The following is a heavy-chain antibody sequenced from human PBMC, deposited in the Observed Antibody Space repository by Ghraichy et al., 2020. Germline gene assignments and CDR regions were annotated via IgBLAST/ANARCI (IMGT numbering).Heavy chain of an antibody. J-gene: IGHJ4*02. CDR1: GFTFSSYA. CDR2: ISGSGGST. CDR3: AVSKTRIAAAYPTPQGY. V-gene: IGHV3-23*01. D-gene: IGHD6-13*01. Sequence: GGSLRLSCAASGFTFSSYAMSWVRQAPGKGLEWVSAISGSGGSTYYADSVKGRFTISRDNSKNTLYLQMNSLRAEDTAVYYCAVSKTRIAAAYPTPQGYWGQGTLVTVSS.